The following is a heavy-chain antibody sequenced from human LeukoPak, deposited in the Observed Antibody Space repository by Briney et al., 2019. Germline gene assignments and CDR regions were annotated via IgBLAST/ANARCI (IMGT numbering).Heavy chain of an antibody. CDR2: ISYDGSNK. V-gene: IGHV3-30-3*02. D-gene: IGHD3-3*01. Sequence: GGSLRLSCAASGFTFSSYAMHWVRQAPGKGLEWVAVISYDGSNKYYADSVKGRFTISRDNSKNTLYLQMNSLRAEDTAVYYCAKPKDYDFWSGYSPWGQGTLVTVSS. CDR1: GFTFSSYA. CDR3: AKPKDYDFWSGYSP. J-gene: IGHJ5*02.